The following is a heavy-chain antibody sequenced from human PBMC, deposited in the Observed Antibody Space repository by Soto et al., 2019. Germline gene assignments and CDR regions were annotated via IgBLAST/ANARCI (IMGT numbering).Heavy chain of an antibody. V-gene: IGHV4-59*05. D-gene: IGHD3-3*01. J-gene: IGHJ4*02. CDR3: ASYDDFWSGYFDY. CDR2: IYYSGST. CDR1: GGSISSYY. Sequence: SETLSLTCTVSGGSISSYYWSWIRQPPGKGLEWIGSIYYSGSTYYNPSLKSRVTISVDTSKNQFSLKLSSVTAADTAVYYCASYDDFWSGYFDYWGQGTLVTVSS.